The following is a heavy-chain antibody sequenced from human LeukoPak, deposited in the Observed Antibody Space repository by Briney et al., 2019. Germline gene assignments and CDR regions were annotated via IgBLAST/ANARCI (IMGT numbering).Heavy chain of an antibody. J-gene: IGHJ4*02. CDR3: ARLGHDYGGLKIDY. D-gene: IGHD4-23*01. V-gene: IGHV4-39*01. CDR2: VYYTENT. Sequence: PSETLSLTCNVPGDYIITNSYYWGWIRQPPGTGLEWIGTVYYTENTYHNPSLKSRVTVSIDTSKNQFSLKLTSVTAADTAVYYCARLGHDYGGLKIDYWGQGTLVTVSS. CDR1: GDYIITNSYY.